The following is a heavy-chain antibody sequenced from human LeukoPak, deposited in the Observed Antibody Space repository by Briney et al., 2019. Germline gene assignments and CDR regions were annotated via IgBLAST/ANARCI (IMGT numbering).Heavy chain of an antibody. CDR3: ARVILDFWSGYKDV. V-gene: IGHV3-48*01. J-gene: IGHJ6*04. CDR2: ISSSSSTI. CDR1: GFTFSSYS. Sequence: GGSLRLSCAASGFTFSSYSMNWVRQAPGKGLEWVSYISSSSSTIYYADSVKGRFTISRDNSKNTLYLQMNSLRAEDTAVYYCARVILDFWSGYKDVWGKGTTVTVSS. D-gene: IGHD3-3*01.